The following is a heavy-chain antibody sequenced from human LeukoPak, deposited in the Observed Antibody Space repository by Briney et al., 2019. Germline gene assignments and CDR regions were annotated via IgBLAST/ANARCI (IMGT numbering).Heavy chain of an antibody. D-gene: IGHD1-26*01. CDR2: IYYSGST. CDR1: GGSISIYY. V-gene: IGHV4-59*01. Sequence: PSETLSLTCTVSGGSISIYYWSWIRQPPGKGLEWIGYIYYSGSTNYNPSLKSRVTISVDTSKNQFSLKLSSVTAADTAVYYCARDLRVGASLDDAFDIWGQGTMVTVSS. CDR3: ARDLRVGASLDDAFDI. J-gene: IGHJ3*02.